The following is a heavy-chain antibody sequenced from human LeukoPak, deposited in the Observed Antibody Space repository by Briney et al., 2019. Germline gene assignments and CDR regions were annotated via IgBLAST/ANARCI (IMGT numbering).Heavy chain of an antibody. V-gene: IGHV1-2*02. CDR2: INPNSGGT. J-gene: IGHJ4*02. CDR3: ARDRGQWLVWKYYFDY. D-gene: IGHD6-19*01. CDR1: GYTFTGYY. Sequence: ASVKVSCKASGYTFTGYYMHWVRQAPGQGLEWMGWINPNSGGTNYAQKFQGRVTMTRDTSISTAYMELGRLRSDDTAVYYCARDRGQWLVWKYYFDYWGQGTLVTVSS.